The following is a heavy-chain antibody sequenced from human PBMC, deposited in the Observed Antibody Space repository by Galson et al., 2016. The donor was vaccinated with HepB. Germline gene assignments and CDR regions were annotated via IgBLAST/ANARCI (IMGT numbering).Heavy chain of an antibody. CDR3: ARAYNWDDEDSGLDV. J-gene: IGHJ6*02. CDR1: GYSFTGYW. V-gene: IGHV5-10-1*01. Sequence: QSGAEVKKPGESLRLSCKASGYSFTGYWIHWVRQMPGKGLEWMGAIDPTDSNTNYSPSFQGHVTLSADKSVNTAYLQWSNLKASDTATYYCARAYNWDDEDSGLDVWGQGTSVTVSS. D-gene: IGHD1-1*01. CDR2: IDPTDSNT.